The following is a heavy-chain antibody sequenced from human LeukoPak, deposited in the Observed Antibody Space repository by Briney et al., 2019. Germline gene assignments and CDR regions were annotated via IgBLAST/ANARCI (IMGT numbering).Heavy chain of an antibody. CDR3: TKGGDY. D-gene: IGHD2-15*01. CDR2: IRSKANSYAT. CDR1: GFTFSSYE. J-gene: IGHJ4*02. Sequence: QAGGSLRLSCAASGFTFSSYEMNWVRQASGKGLEWVGRIRSKANSYATAYAASVKGRFTISRDDSKNTAYLQMNSLKTEDTAVYYCTKGGDYWGQGTLVTVSS. V-gene: IGHV3-73*01.